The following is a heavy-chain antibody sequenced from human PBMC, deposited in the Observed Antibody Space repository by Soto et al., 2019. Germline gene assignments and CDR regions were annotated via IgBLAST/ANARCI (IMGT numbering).Heavy chain of an antibody. J-gene: IGHJ3*02. CDR3: AKDAQQWLDAFDI. CDR1: GFTFDDYA. Sequence: PGGSLRLSCAASGFTFDDYAMHWVRQAPGKGLEWVSGISWNSGSIGYADSVKGRFTISRDNAKNSLYLQMNSLRAEDTALYYCAKDAQQWLDAFDIWGQGTMVTVSS. CDR2: ISWNSGSI. V-gene: IGHV3-9*01. D-gene: IGHD6-19*01.